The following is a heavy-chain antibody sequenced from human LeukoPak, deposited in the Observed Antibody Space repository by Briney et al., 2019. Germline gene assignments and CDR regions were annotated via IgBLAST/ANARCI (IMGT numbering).Heavy chain of an antibody. J-gene: IGHJ4*02. V-gene: IGHV3-48*03. CDR3: ARVLGGQLFDY. D-gene: IGHD6-13*01. CDR2: ISSSGSTI. CDR1: GFTFSSYE. Sequence: GGSLRLSCAASGFTFSSYEMNWVRQAPGKGLEWVSYISSSGSTIYYADSVKGRFTISRDNAKNSLYPQMNSLRAEDTAVYYCARVLGGQLFDYWGQGTLVTVSS.